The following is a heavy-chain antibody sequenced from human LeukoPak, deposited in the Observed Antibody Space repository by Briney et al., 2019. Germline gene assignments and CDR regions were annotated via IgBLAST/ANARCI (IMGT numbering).Heavy chain of an antibody. CDR1: GYTFTSYG. V-gene: IGHV1-18*01. Sequence: ASVKVSCKASGYTFTSYGISWVRQAPGQGLEWMGWISAYNGNTNYAQKLQGRVTMTTDTSTSTAYMKLRSLRSDDTAVYYCARVSITMIVVALDYWGQGTLVTVSS. CDR2: ISAYNGNT. J-gene: IGHJ4*02. CDR3: ARVSITMIVVALDY. D-gene: IGHD3-22*01.